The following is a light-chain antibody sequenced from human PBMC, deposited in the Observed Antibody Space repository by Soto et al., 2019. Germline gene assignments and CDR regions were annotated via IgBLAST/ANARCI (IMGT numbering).Light chain of an antibody. V-gene: IGKV1-9*01. CDR2: AAS. CDR1: QGISSY. CDR3: QQLNSYSIT. Sequence: IQLTQSPSSLSASVGDRVTITCRASQGISSYLAWYQQKPGKAPKLLIYAASTLQSGVPSRFSGSGSGTEFTLTISSLPPEDFANYYCQQLNSYSITFGQGTRLEIK. J-gene: IGKJ5*01.